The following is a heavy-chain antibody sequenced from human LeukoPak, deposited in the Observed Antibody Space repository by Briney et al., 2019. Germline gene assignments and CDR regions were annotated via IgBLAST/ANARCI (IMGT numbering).Heavy chain of an antibody. CDR3: ARGGPYHQTVGGALDY. V-gene: IGHV3-23*01. CDR1: GFTFSNFV. CDR2: IGGSGATT. D-gene: IGHD1-26*01. J-gene: IGHJ4*02. Sequence: GGSLRLSCAASGFTFSNFVMSWVRQAPGKGLEWVSGIGGSGATTYYAESVKGWFTISRDNSNNTFYLQMNSLRAEDTAVYYCARGGPYHQTVGGALDYWGQGTPVTVSS.